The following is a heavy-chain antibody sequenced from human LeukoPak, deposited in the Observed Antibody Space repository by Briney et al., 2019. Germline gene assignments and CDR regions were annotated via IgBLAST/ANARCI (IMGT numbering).Heavy chain of an antibody. CDR2: ISNSGGTT. CDR1: GLTFSSYP. V-gene: IGHV3-23*01. Sequence: GGSLRLSCAASGLTFSSYPLNWVRQAPGKGLEWVSGISNSGGTTYYADSVKGRFTISRDNSKNTLYLQMNSLRAEDTAVYYCAKSGCSSTSCYSILSGWLDPWGQGTLVTVSS. CDR3: AKSGCSSTSCYSILSGWLDP. D-gene: IGHD2-2*02. J-gene: IGHJ5*02.